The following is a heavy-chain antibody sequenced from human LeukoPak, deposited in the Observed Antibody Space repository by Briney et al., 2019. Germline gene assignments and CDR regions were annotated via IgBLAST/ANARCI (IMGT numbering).Heavy chain of an antibody. CDR1: GFTVSSNY. V-gene: IGHV3-66*01. J-gene: IGHJ4*02. D-gene: IGHD6-13*01. CDR3: ARDVSGSSSWSDFDY. Sequence: GGSLRLSCAASGFTVSSNYMSWVRQAPGKGLEWVSVIYSGGSTFYADSVRGRFTISRDNSKNTLYLQMNSLRAEDTAVYYCARDVSGSSSWSDFDYWGQGTLVTVSS. CDR2: IYSGGST.